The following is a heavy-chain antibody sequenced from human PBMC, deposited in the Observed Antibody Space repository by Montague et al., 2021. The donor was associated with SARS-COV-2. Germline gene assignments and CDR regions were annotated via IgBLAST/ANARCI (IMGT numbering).Heavy chain of an antibody. V-gene: IGHV4-59*01. Sequence: SETLSHTCTVSGGSISSYYWSWIRQPPGKGLEWIGYIYYSGSTNYNPSLKSRVTISVDTSKNQFSLKLSSVTAADTAVYYCARVGVITTWFYFDYWGQGTLVTVSS. CDR2: IYYSGST. J-gene: IGHJ4*02. CDR1: GGSISSYY. CDR3: ARVGVITTWFYFDY. D-gene: IGHD3-22*01.